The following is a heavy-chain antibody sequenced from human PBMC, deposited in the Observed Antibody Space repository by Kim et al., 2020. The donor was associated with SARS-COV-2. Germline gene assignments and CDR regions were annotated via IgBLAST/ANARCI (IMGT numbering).Heavy chain of an antibody. CDR3: AKYMSSSVWSGFDP. V-gene: IGHV3-9*01. J-gene: IGHJ5*02. D-gene: IGHD3-16*01. CDR1: GFTFDDYA. Sequence: GGSLRLSCAASGFTFDDYAMHWVRQAPGKGLEWVSDISWNSGSIGYADSVKGRFTISRDNAKNSLYLQLNSLRAEDTALYYCAKYMSSSVWSGFDPWCQG. CDR2: ISWNSGSI.